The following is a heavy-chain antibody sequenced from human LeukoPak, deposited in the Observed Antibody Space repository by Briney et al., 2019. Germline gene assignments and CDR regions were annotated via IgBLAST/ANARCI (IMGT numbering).Heavy chain of an antibody. CDR1: GFAVSNNY. Sequence: GGSLRLSCAASGFAVSNNYMSWVRQAPGKGLEWVSLIYSGGSTYYADSVKGRFTISRDNSKNTLYLQMNSLRPEDTAVYFCAKGQFAPYYYMDVWGKGTTVTVSS. D-gene: IGHD5-24*01. CDR2: IYSGGST. V-gene: IGHV3-53*01. CDR3: AKGQFAPYYYMDV. J-gene: IGHJ6*03.